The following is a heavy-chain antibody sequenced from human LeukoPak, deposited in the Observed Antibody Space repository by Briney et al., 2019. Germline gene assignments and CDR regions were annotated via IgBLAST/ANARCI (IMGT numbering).Heavy chain of an antibody. CDR2: ISYDGSNK. J-gene: IGHJ4*02. V-gene: IGHV3-30*18. D-gene: IGHD3-10*01. Sequence: GGSLRLSYAASGFTFSSYGMHWVRQAPGKGLEWVAVISYDGSNKYYADSVKGRFTISRGNSKNTLYLQMNSLRAEDTAVYYCANFREGSGSFDYWGQGTLVTVSS. CDR1: GFTFSSYG. CDR3: ANFREGSGSFDY.